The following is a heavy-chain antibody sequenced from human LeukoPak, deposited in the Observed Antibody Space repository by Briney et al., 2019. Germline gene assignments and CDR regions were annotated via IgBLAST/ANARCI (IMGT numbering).Heavy chain of an antibody. V-gene: IGHV4-34*01. J-gene: IGHJ5*02. Sequence: TSETLSLTCAVYGGSFSGYYWSWIRQPPGKGLEWIGEINHSGSTNYNPSLKSRVTISVDTSKNQFSLKLSSVTAADTAVYYCARVRSPDPWGQGTLVTVSS. CDR2: INHSGST. D-gene: IGHD4-17*01. CDR1: GGSFSGYY. CDR3: ARVRSPDP.